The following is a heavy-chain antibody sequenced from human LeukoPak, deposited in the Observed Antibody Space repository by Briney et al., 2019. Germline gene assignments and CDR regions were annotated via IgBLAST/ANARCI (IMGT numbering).Heavy chain of an antibody. CDR2: ISWNSGSI. J-gene: IGHJ4*02. CDR1: GFTFDDYA. Sequence: PGGSLRLSCAASGFTFDDYAMHWVRQAPGKGLEWVSGISWNSGSIGYADSVKGRFTISGDNAKNSLYLQMNSLRAEDTALYYCAKDGGGYSYGYFDYWGQGTLVTVSS. CDR3: AKDGGGYSYGYFDY. D-gene: IGHD5-18*01. V-gene: IGHV3-9*01.